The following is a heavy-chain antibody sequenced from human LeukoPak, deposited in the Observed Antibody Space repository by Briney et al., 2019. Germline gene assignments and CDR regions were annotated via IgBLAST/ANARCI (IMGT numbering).Heavy chain of an antibody. D-gene: IGHD3-22*01. J-gene: IGHJ3*02. CDR3: ARHFTYYYDSSGVPRDAFDI. CDR2: IYLCGRT. Sequence: DTLSLTCTGSGGSISGYYWSWIRQSPGKGLVWIGYIYLCGRTNYSSSLKSRVTMSVDMSKKQFFLKLSSLTAADTALYYCARHFTYYYDSSGVPRDAFDIWGQGTMVTVSS. V-gene: IGHV4-59*08. CDR1: GGSISGYY.